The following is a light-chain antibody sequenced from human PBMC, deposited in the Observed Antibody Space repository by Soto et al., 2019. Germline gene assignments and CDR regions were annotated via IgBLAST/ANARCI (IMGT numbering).Light chain of an antibody. CDR3: SSYSRSGTLYV. J-gene: IGLJ1*01. Sequence: QSALAQPASVSGSPGQSITISCTGTSSDIGGYNYVSWYQHHPGKAPKLMISEVSNRPSGVSNRFSGSKSGNTASLTISGLQAEDEADYYCSSYSRSGTLYVFGAGTKLTVL. V-gene: IGLV2-14*01. CDR1: SSDIGGYNY. CDR2: EVS.